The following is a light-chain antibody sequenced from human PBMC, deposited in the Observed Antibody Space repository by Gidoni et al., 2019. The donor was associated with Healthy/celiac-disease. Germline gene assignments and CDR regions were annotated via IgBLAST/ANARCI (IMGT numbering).Light chain of an antibody. CDR3: QQYYSTPLT. V-gene: IGKV4-1*01. J-gene: IGKJ4*01. CDR1: QSVLYSSNNKNY. Sequence: DIVMTQSPDSLAMSLGERATINCKSSQSVLYSSNNKNYLAWYQQKPGQPPKLLIYWASTRESGVPDRFSGSGSWTDFTLTINSLQAEDVAVYYCQQYYSTPLTFGGGTKVEIK. CDR2: WAS.